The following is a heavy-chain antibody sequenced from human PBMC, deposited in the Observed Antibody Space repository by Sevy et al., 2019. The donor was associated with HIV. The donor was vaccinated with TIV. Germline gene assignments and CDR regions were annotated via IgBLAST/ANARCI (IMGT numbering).Heavy chain of an antibody. V-gene: IGHV4-59*01. CDR2: IYYSAST. D-gene: IGHD3-9*01. Sequence: SETLSLTCTVSGGAISNFYWSWIRQPPGKGLEWIGNIYYSASTNYNPSLKSRVTISVDTSKNQLSLRLNSVTAADTAAYYCAREPPYYDILSGYSYGMDVWGQGTTVTVSS. CDR1: GGAISNFY. J-gene: IGHJ6*02. CDR3: AREPPYYDILSGYSYGMDV.